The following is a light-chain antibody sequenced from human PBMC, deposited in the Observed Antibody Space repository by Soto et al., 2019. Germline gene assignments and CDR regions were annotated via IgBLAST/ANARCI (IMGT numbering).Light chain of an antibody. Sequence: DIQMTQSPSSLSASLGDRVTITCRASQGIGVSLAWFQQKPGNAPKLLIYAASTLQSGVPSRFSGSGSGTDFTLTISILQPEDVATYYCQKYNSAPLTFGGGTKVEIK. V-gene: IGKV1-27*01. CDR1: QGIGVS. CDR3: QKYNSAPLT. J-gene: IGKJ4*01. CDR2: AAS.